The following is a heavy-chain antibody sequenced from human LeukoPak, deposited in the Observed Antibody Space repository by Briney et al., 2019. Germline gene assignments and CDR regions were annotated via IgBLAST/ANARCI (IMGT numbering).Heavy chain of an antibody. Sequence: SETLSLTCTVSGDFSSSDYWSWIRQPAGKGLEWIGRIYTRGSTNYNPSLKSRVTMSLDMSKKQFSLKLTSLTAADTAVYYCARESKTNGIYGSSSSFDIWGQGTMVTVSS. CDR1: GDFSSSDY. CDR3: ARESKTNGIYGSSSSFDI. CDR2: IYTRGST. J-gene: IGHJ3*02. D-gene: IGHD2-2*01. V-gene: IGHV4-4*07.